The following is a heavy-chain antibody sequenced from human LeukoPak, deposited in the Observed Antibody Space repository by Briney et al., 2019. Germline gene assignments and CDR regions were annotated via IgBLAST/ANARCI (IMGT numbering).Heavy chain of an antibody. D-gene: IGHD5-24*01. CDR3: ARSLGRLQSPVFDY. J-gene: IGHJ4*02. CDR1: GDSISSYY. V-gene: IGHV4-59*01. CDR2: IYYSGST. Sequence: PSETLSLTCTVSGDSISSYYWSWIRQSPGKGLEWIGYIYYSGSTNYNPSLKSRVTISVDTSKNQFSLELSSVTAADTAVYYCARSLGRLQSPVFDYWGQGTLVTVSS.